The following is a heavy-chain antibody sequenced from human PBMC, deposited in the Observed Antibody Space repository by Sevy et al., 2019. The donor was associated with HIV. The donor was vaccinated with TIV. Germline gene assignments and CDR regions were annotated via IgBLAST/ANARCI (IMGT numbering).Heavy chain of an antibody. CDR3: AKDQGDYIWGTYRH. V-gene: IGHV3-23*01. J-gene: IGHJ4*02. CDR1: AFTFKSYA. CDR2: ISGSGGDT. Sequence: GGSLRLSCAASAFTFKSYAMTWVRQAPGKGLEWISSISGSGGDTKYADSAKGRFTISRDNSKNTLYLQMNSLRAEDTAVYYCAKDQGDYIWGTYRHWGQGTLVTVSS. D-gene: IGHD3-16*02.